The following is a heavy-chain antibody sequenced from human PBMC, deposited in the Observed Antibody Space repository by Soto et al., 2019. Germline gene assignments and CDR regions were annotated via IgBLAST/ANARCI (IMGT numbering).Heavy chain of an antibody. Sequence: PSETLSLTCIFSGGSITSYHWSLIRQFPGKGLEWIAYTSYTGNTNYNPSLQSRVTISMDTSKNQLSLKLTSMTAADTALYYCVQGRYPTMATPLDHWGQGTQVTVSS. CDR2: TSYTGNT. D-gene: IGHD2-15*01. CDR1: GGSITSYH. J-gene: IGHJ4*02. V-gene: IGHV4-59*03. CDR3: VQGRYPTMATPLDH.